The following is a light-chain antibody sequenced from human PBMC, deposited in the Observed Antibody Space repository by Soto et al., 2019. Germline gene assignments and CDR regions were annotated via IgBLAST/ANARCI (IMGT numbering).Light chain of an antibody. J-gene: IGLJ2*01. CDR3: QTWVTGIRV. CDR1: SGHSSYA. V-gene: IGLV4-69*01. CDR2: LNSDGGH. Sequence: QTVVTQSPSASASVGASVKLTCTLSSGHSSYAIAWHQQQPEKGPRFLMRLNSDGGHIKGDGIADRFSGSSSGAERYLTISGLQSEDEADYYCQTWVTGIRVFGGGTKLTVL.